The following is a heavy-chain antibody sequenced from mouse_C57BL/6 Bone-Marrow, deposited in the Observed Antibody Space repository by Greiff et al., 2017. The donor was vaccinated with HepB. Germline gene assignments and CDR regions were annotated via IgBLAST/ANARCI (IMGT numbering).Heavy chain of an antibody. D-gene: IGHD2-3*01. CDR1: GYTFTDYN. Sequence: VQLQQSGPELVKPGASVKMSCKASGYTFTDYNMHWVKQSHGKSLEWIGYINPNNGGTSYNQKFKGKATLTVNKSSSTAYMELRSLTSEDSAVYYCARGIYDGYYGFAYWGQGTLVTVSA. J-gene: IGHJ3*01. CDR3: ARGIYDGYYGFAY. CDR2: INPNNGGT. V-gene: IGHV1-22*01.